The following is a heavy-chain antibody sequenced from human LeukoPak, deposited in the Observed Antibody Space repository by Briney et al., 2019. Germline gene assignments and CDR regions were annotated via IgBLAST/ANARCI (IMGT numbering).Heavy chain of an antibody. J-gene: IGHJ4*02. D-gene: IGHD6-19*01. CDR2: ISYDGSNK. Sequence: PGGSLRLSCAASGFTFSSYGMHWVRQAPGKGLEWVAVISYDGSNKYYADSVKGRFTISRDNSKNTLYLQMNSLRAEDTAVYYCAKAKMAVAGPIDYWGQGTLVTVSS. V-gene: IGHV3-30*18. CDR1: GFTFSSYG. CDR3: AKAKMAVAGPIDY.